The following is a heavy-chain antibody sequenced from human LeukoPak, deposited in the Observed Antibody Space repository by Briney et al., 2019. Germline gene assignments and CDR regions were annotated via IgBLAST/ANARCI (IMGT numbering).Heavy chain of an antibody. D-gene: IGHD5-24*01. CDR1: GFTVSTNY. V-gene: IGHV3-53*01. CDR2: IYRGGDT. CDR3: ARVADSYNYAFRD. Sequence: GGSLRLSCAASGFTVSTNYMSWVRQAPGKGLDWVSIIYRGGDTYYADSVKGRFTISRDNSKNTLYLQMHSLRAEDTAMYYCARVADSYNYAFRDWGQGVLVTVSS. J-gene: IGHJ4*02.